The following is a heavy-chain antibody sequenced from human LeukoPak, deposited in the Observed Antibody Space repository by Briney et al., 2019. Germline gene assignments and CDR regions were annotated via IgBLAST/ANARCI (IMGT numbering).Heavy chain of an antibody. J-gene: IGHJ4*02. D-gene: IGHD4-17*01. Sequence: PGGSLRLSCAAPGFTFSSYAMSWVRQAPGKGLEWVSAISGSGGSTYYADSVKGRFTISRDNSRNTLYLQMNSLRAEDTAVYYCAKVSYGDYVSSFDYWGQGTLVTV. CDR1: GFTFSSYA. CDR2: ISGSGGST. V-gene: IGHV3-23*01. CDR3: AKVSYGDYVSSFDY.